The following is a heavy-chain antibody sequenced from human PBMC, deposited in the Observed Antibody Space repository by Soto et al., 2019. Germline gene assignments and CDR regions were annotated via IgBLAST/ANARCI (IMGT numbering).Heavy chain of an antibody. D-gene: IGHD1-1*01. CDR1: GGSISSYY. CDR3: ARELGTTKFGS. V-gene: IGHV4-59*01. Sequence: SETLSLTCTVSGGSISSYYWNWIRQPPGKGLEWIGYIYYSVSTNYNPSLKSRVTISVDMSKNQFSLKLSSVTAADTAVYYCARELGTTKFGSWGQGTLVTXSS. CDR2: IYYSVST. J-gene: IGHJ4*02.